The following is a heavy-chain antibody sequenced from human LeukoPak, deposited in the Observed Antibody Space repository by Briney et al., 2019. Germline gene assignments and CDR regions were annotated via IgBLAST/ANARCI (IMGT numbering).Heavy chain of an antibody. CDR2: IGGSGENT. Sequence: GGSLRLSCVISGFSFSSYTMHWVRQAPGKGLEYVGAIGGSGENTYYVSSVKGRFIISRDNSKNTLYLQMGSLRAGDMALYYCARGDSLPVLDYWGQGILVSVSS. CDR3: ARGDSLPVLDY. V-gene: IGHV3-64*01. J-gene: IGHJ4*02. D-gene: IGHD3-22*01. CDR1: GFSFSSYT.